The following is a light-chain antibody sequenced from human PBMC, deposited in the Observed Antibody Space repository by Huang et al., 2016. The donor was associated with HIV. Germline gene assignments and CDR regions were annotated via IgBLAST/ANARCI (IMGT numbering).Light chain of an antibody. CDR3: QQRGSWPRT. CDR1: QSLGRF. Sequence: EIVLTQSPATLSLSPGERATLSCRASQSLGRFLAWYQQKPGQAPRRLIFGASDRASGIPARFAGSGSGTDFTLTINNLEPEDFAVYYCQQRGSWPRTFGQGTKLDIK. CDR2: GAS. V-gene: IGKV3-11*01. J-gene: IGKJ2*01.